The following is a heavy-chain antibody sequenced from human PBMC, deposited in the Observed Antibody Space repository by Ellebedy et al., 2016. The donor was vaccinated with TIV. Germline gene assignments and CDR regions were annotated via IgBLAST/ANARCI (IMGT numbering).Heavy chain of an antibody. CDR1: GGSVSSHY. J-gene: IGHJ4*02. D-gene: IGHD5-18*01. Sequence: MPSETLSLTCSVSGGSVSSHYWSWIRQPPGKGLEWIAYIFYRGSTNYNPSLKSRVNVSVDTSKNQFSLTLDSVTAADTAVDYCARHFRYTYGHLIDWGPGILVTVAS. CDR3: ARHFRYTYGHLID. CDR2: IFYRGST. V-gene: IGHV4-59*08.